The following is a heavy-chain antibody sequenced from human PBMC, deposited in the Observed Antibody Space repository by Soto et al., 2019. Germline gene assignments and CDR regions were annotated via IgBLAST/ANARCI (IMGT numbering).Heavy chain of an antibody. Sequence: SETLSLTCTVSGGSISSSSYYWGWIRQPPGKGLEWIGSIYYSGSTYYNPSLKSRVTISVDTSKNQFSLKLSYVTAADTAVYYPYYYYDSSGYPHTNYYGIDVWGQGTTVTVSS. J-gene: IGHJ6*02. CDR1: GGSISSSSYY. D-gene: IGHD3-22*01. V-gene: IGHV4-39*07. CDR2: IYYSGST. CDR3: YYYYDSSGYPHTNYYGIDV.